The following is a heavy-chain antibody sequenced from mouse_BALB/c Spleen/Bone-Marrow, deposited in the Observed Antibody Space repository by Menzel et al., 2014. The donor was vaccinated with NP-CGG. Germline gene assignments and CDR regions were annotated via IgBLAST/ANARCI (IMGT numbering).Heavy chain of an antibody. CDR3: ASRAY. Sequence: DVMLVESGGGLVQPGGSRKLSCAASGFTFSSFGMHWVRQAPEKGLEWVAYISRGSSTIYYAGTVKGRFTISRDNPKNTLFLQMTSLRSEDTAMYYCASRAYWGQGTLVTVSA. CDR2: ISRGSSTI. V-gene: IGHV5-17*02. J-gene: IGHJ3*01. CDR1: GFTFSSFG.